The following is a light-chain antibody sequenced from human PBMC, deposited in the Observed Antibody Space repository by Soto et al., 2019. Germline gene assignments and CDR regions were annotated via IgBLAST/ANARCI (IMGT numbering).Light chain of an antibody. Sequence: DIVMTQSPDSLAVSLGERATINCKSSQSVFYSSNNKNYLAWYQQKPGQPPKLLIYWASTRESGVPDRFSGRGSVTDFTLTINSLQAEDVAVYYGQQYYRPWTFGQGTKVEIK. CDR3: QQYYRPWT. CDR1: QSVFYSSNNKNY. V-gene: IGKV4-1*01. J-gene: IGKJ1*01. CDR2: WAS.